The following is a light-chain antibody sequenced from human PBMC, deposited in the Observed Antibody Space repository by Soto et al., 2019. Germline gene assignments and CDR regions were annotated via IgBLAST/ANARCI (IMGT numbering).Light chain of an antibody. CDR3: QQRRSWQVT. Sequence: EIVMTQSPATLSLSPGEGATLSCRASQSINTYLAWYQQKPGQAPRLLIYDASKRATGIPARFSGSGPGTNFTLTISSLDPEDFAVYYCQQRRSWQVTFGQGTRLEIK. V-gene: IGKV3D-11*02. J-gene: IGKJ5*01. CDR1: QSINTY. CDR2: DAS.